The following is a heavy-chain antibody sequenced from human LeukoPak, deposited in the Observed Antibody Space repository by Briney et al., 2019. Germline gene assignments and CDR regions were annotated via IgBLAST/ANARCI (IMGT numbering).Heavy chain of an antibody. J-gene: IGHJ4*02. CDR2: ISGSGGST. Sequence: GGSLRLSCAASGFSFRSYAMSWVRQAPGKGLEWVSGISGSGGSTYYADSVKGRFTISRDNPKNTLYLQMNSLRAEDTAVYYCAKVDLGLDYWGQGTLVTVSS. CDR1: GFSFRSYA. D-gene: IGHD3-10*01. CDR3: AKVDLGLDY. V-gene: IGHV3-23*01.